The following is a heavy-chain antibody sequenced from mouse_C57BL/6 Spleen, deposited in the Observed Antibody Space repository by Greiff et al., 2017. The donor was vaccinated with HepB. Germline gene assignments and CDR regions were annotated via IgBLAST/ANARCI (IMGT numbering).Heavy chain of an antibody. CDR3: ARRGVITTVVAPFAY. J-gene: IGHJ3*01. D-gene: IGHD1-1*01. CDR1: GFSLTSYG. V-gene: IGHV2-6*01. Sequence: VKLMESGPGLVAPSQSLSITCTVSGFSLTSYGVDWVRQSPGKGLEWLGVIWGVGSTNYNSALKSRLSISKDNSKSQFFLKMNSLQTDDTAMYYCARRGVITTVVAPFAYWGQGTLVTVSA. CDR2: IWGVGST.